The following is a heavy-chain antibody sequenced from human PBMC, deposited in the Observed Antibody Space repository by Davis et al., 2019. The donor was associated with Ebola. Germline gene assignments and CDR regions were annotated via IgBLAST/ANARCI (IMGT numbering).Heavy chain of an antibody. Sequence: GSLRLSCTVSGDSMSNFYWNWIRQTPGKGLEWIGYISYSGSTNYNPSPKSRVTISVETSKNQFSLRLSSVTAADTAVYYCARELPNWGLDSWGQGTLVTVSS. CDR1: GDSMSNFY. CDR3: ARELPNWGLDS. CDR2: ISYSGST. V-gene: IGHV4-59*01. D-gene: IGHD7-27*01. J-gene: IGHJ4*02.